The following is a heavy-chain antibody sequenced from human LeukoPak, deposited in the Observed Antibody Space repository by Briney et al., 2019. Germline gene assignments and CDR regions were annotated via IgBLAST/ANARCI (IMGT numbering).Heavy chain of an antibody. D-gene: IGHD3-16*01. J-gene: IGHJ6*02. V-gene: IGHV3-43*02. CDR3: ATWAFYHDLDV. CDR1: GFNIEKYA. Sequence: GGSLRLSCTASGFNIEKYAMHWVRQRPGKGLEWVGVISAEGRTDHADAVRGRFTISRDNSKESLFLQMTSLRDEDTALYYCATWAFYHDLDVWGQGTTVTVSS. CDR2: ISAEGRT.